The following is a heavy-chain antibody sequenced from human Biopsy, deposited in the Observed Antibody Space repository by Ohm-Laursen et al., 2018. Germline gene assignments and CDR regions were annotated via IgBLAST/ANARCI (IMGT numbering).Heavy chain of an antibody. CDR2: VSYSGNA. J-gene: IGHJ6*02. V-gene: IGHV4-59*01. Sequence: SDTLSLTCTVSGGAITSYYWSWTRQPPGQGLVWIGYVSYSGNADYNPSLKSRVTISLDKSTNQLSLKLRSVTAADTAVYYCARDGGHSGWYEGGMDVWGQGTTVTVSS. D-gene: IGHD6-19*01. CDR3: ARDGGHSGWYEGGMDV. CDR1: GGAITSYY.